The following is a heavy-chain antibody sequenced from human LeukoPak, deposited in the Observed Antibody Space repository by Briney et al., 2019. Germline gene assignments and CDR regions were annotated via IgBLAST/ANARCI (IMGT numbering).Heavy chain of an antibody. D-gene: IGHD2-8*01. V-gene: IGHV3-33*01. Sequence: GRSLRLSCAASGFTFSSYGMHWVRQAPGKGLEWVAVIWYDGSNKYYAASVKGRFTISRDNSKNTLYLQMNSLRAEDTAVYYCARDSGLRYCTNGVCYTDYYYYYMDVWGKGTTVTVSS. J-gene: IGHJ6*03. CDR3: ARDSGLRYCTNGVCYTDYYYYYMDV. CDR1: GFTFSSYG. CDR2: IWYDGSNK.